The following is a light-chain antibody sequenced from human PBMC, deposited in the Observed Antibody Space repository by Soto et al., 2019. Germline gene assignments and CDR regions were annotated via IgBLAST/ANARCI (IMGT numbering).Light chain of an antibody. CDR2: EVS. CDR1: SSDIGGYNR. Sequence: QSALTQPPSVSGSPGQSVTISCTGTSSDIGGYNRVSWYQQPPGTAPKLIIYEVSNRPSGVSDRFSGSKSGNTASLTISGLQAEDEADYYCSSYTSSSTVVFGGGTKLTVL. V-gene: IGLV2-18*02. CDR3: SSYTSSSTVV. J-gene: IGLJ3*02.